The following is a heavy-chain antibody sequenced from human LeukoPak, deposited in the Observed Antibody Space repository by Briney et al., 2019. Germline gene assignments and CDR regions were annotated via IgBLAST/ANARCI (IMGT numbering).Heavy chain of an antibody. Sequence: SETLSLTCSVSGGSINSNSHHWDWIRQAPGKGLEWIGNIYYSGTTSYNPSLKSRVTISVDTSKNQFSLRLSSVTAADTAVYYCARRGDILTDYAFDYWGQGILVTVSS. CDR1: GGSINSNSHH. V-gene: IGHV4-39*01. CDR2: IYYSGTT. D-gene: IGHD3-9*01. CDR3: ARRGDILTDYAFDY. J-gene: IGHJ4*02.